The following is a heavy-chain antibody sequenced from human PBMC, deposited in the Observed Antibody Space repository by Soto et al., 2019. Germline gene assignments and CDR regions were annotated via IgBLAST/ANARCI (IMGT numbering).Heavy chain of an antibody. CDR3: ATWHLQEHAYDI. J-gene: IGHJ3*02. D-gene: IGHD1-1*01. Sequence: VGSLRLSCAAFGFTVSGKKYVAWVRQAPGKGLEWVSALYDLDGTYYADSVKGRFTTSSDSSRTTVYLQMNSLRPDDTAVYSCATWHLQEHAYDIWGQGTMVTVSS. CDR2: LYDLDGT. CDR1: GFTVSGKKY. V-gene: IGHV3-53*01.